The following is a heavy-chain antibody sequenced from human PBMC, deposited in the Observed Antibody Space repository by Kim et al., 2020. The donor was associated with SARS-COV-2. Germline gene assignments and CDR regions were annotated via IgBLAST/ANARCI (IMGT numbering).Heavy chain of an antibody. CDR1: GGSISSGDYY. V-gene: IGHV4-30-4*01. J-gene: IGHJ4*02. Sequence: SETLSLTCTVSGGSISSGDYYWSWIRQPPGKGLEWIGYIYYSGSTYYNPSLKSRVTISVDTSKNQFSLKLSSVTAADTAVYYCAREHSSGWYDDYWGQGTLVTVSS. CDR3: AREHSSGWYDDY. D-gene: IGHD6-19*01. CDR2: IYYSGST.